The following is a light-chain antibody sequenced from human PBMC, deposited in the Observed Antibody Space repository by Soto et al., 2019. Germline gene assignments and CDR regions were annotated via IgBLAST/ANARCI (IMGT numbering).Light chain of an antibody. CDR1: SSDVGAYNY. J-gene: IGLJ1*01. V-gene: IGLV2-8*01. CDR3: SSYAGSNTYV. CDR2: EVS. Sequence: QSALTQAPSASGSPGRSVSISCTGTSSDVGAYNYVSWYQQHPGKAPKLMIYEVSKRPSGAPDRFSGSKSGNTASLTVSGLQAEDETDYYCSSYAGSNTYVFGTGTKVTVL.